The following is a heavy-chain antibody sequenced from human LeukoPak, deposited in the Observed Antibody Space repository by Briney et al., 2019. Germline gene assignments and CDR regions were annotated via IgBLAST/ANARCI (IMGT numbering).Heavy chain of an antibody. J-gene: IGHJ4*02. Sequence: GASVKVSCKASGYTFTSYGISWVRQAPGQGLEWMGWISAYNGNTNYAQKLQGRVTMTTDTSTSTAYMELRSLRSDDTAVYYCASRGGDYYDSSGYLWGYWGQGTLVTVSS. CDR3: ASRGGDYYDSSGYLWGY. CDR1: GYTFTSYG. CDR2: ISAYNGNT. V-gene: IGHV1-18*01. D-gene: IGHD3-22*01.